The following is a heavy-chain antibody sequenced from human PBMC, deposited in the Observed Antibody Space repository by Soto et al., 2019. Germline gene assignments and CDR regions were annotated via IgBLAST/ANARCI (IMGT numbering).Heavy chain of an antibody. Sequence: QVQLVQSGAEVKKPGSSVKVSCKASGGTFSSYAISWVRQAPGQGLEWMGGIIPIFGTANYAQKFQGRVTITADESTSTAYMELSSLRSEDTAVYYCAGYIAVVPAAIQAYYFDYWGQGTLVTVSS. J-gene: IGHJ4*02. CDR2: IIPIFGTA. V-gene: IGHV1-69*01. D-gene: IGHD2-2*02. CDR1: GGTFSSYA. CDR3: AGYIAVVPAAIQAYYFDY.